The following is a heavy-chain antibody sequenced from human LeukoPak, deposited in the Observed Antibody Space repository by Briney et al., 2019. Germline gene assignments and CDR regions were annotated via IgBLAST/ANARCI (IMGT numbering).Heavy chain of an antibody. Sequence: GGSMRLSCAASGFTFSSYWMSWVRQAPGKGLEWVANIKQDGSEKYYVDSVKGRFTISRDNAKNSLYLQMNSLRAEDTAVYYCARDEGGRGYSYGYDYWGQGTLVTVSS. CDR2: IKQDGSEK. J-gene: IGHJ4*02. CDR1: GFTFSSYW. CDR3: ARDEGGRGYSYGYDY. D-gene: IGHD5-18*01. V-gene: IGHV3-7*01.